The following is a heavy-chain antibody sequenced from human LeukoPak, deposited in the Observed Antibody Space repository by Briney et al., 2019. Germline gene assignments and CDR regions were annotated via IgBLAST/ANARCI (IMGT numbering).Heavy chain of an antibody. V-gene: IGHV4-4*07. Sequence: SETLSLTCTVSGGSISSYYWSWIRQPAGKGLEWIGRIYTSGSTNYNPSLKSRVTMSVDTSKNQFSLKLSSVTAADTAVYYCAIVGYDSSGYYVWFDPWGQGTLVTVSS. CDR3: AIVGYDSSGYYVWFDP. D-gene: IGHD3-22*01. CDR1: GGSISSYY. CDR2: IYTSGST. J-gene: IGHJ5*02.